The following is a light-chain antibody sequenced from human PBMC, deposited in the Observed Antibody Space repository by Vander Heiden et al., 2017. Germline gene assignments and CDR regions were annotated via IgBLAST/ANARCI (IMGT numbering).Light chain of an antibody. CDR3: QQGYSAPPMYS. CDR2: AAS. J-gene: IGKJ2*03. V-gene: IGKV1-39*01. CDR1: QSISKY. Sequence: DIQMTQSPSSLSASVGDRVSITCPASQSISKYLNWYQQKPGKAPKLLVYAASTLQSGVPSRFSGSGSGTDFTLTISSLQPADFATYYCQQGYSAPPMYSFGPGTKLEIK.